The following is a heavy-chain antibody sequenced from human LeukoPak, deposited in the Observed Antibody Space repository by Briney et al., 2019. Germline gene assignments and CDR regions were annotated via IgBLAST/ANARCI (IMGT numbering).Heavy chain of an antibody. V-gene: IGHV3-30*09. J-gene: IGHJ4*02. Sequence: GGSLRLSCAASGFTFRNYAMYWVRQAPGRGLEWAAVVSFDGNTTFYSDSVKGRFAISRDNSKNTLYLEMNSLRPEDTAVYYCARFRAATTRSDYWAREPWSPSPQ. CDR3: ARFRAATTRSDY. D-gene: IGHD1/OR15-1a*01. CDR2: VSFDGNTT. CDR1: GFTFRNYA.